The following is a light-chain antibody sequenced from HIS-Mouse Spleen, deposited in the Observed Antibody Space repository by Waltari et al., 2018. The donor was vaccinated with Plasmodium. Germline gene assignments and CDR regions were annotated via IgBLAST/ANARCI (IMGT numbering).Light chain of an antibody. V-gene: IGLV2-11*01. Sequence: QSALTQPRSVSGSPGQSVTISCTGTSSDVGGYNYVSWDQQHPGKAPKLMIYDVSKRPSGVPDRLSGSKSGKTASLTIAGLQAEDEADYYCCSYAGSYTWVFGGGTKLTVL. CDR3: CSYAGSYTWV. CDR1: SSDVGGYNY. CDR2: DVS. J-gene: IGLJ3*02.